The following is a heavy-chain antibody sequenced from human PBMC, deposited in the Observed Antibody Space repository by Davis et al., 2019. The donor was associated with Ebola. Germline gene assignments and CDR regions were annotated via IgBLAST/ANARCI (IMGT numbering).Heavy chain of an antibody. Sequence: PSETLSLTCTVSGGSISSGDYYWSWIRQPPGKGLEWIGYIYYSGSTYYNPSLKSRVTISVDTSKNQFSLKLSSVTAADTAVYYCASTGYQLLPGGWFDPWGQGTLVTVSS. J-gene: IGHJ5*02. CDR1: GGSISSGDYY. D-gene: IGHD2-2*01. CDR3: ASTGYQLLPGGWFDP. V-gene: IGHV4-30-4*01. CDR2: IYYSGST.